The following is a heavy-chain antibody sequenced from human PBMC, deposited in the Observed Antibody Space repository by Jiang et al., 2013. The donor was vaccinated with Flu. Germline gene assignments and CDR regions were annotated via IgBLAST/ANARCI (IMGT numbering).Heavy chain of an antibody. CDR3: ARCGTGTTVVWFDP. J-gene: IGHJ5*02. CDR1: GYTFTSYA. D-gene: IGHD1-7*01. CDR2: INAGNGNT. Sequence: SGAEVKKPGASVKVSCKASGYTFTSYAMHWVRQAPGQRLEWMGWINAGNGNTKYSQKFQGRVTITRDTSASTAYMELSSLRSEDTAVYYCARCGTGTTVVWFDPWGQGTLVTVSS. V-gene: IGHV1-3*01.